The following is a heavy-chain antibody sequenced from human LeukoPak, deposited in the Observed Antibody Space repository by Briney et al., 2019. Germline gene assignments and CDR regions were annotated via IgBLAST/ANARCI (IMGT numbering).Heavy chain of an antibody. Sequence: PGGSLRLSCEGSGFTLSNYWMGGVRPAPGRGGHGVANIKTDGGEKYYVESVKGRFTITRDNAKNSLYLQMNSLRAEDTAVYYCATYSSLNRREFQYWGQGTLLTVSS. D-gene: IGHD3-22*01. V-gene: IGHV3-7*01. CDR2: IKTDGGEK. CDR1: GFTLSNYW. J-gene: IGHJ1*01. CDR3: ATYSSLNRREFQY.